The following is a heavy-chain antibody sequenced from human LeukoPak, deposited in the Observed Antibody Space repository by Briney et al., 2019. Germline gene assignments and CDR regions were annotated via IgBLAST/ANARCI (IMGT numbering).Heavy chain of an antibody. CDR1: GFTFSSYG. V-gene: IGHV3-30*18. CDR3: AKEPYYDFWSGYYSY. J-gene: IGHJ4*02. CDR2: ISYDGSNK. D-gene: IGHD3-3*01. Sequence: GGSLRLSCAASGFTFSSYGMHWVRQAPGKGLEWVAVISYDGSNKYYADSVKGRFTISRDNSKNTLYLQMNSLRAEDTAVYYCAKEPYYDFWSGYYSYWGQGTLVTVSS.